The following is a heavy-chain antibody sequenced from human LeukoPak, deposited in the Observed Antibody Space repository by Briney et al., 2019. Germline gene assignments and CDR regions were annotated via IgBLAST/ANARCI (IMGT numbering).Heavy chain of an antibody. Sequence: SETLSLTCAVYGGSFSGYYSSWIRQPAGKGLEWIGGINHSGSTSYNTSSKSRVTISVNTSKTQFPLKLRSVNPGGPAEFYWSGDPMTTVTTCNYWGQGTLVTVTS. J-gene: IGHJ4*02. CDR2: INHSGST. V-gene: IGHV4-34*01. D-gene: IGHD4-17*01. CDR1: GGSFSGYY. CDR3: SGDPMTTVTTCNY.